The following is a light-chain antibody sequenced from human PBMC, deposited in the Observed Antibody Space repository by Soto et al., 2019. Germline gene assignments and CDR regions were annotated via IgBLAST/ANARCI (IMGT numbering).Light chain of an antibody. CDR1: SSNIGSNY. CDR3: AAWDDSLSGYAV. J-gene: IGLJ7*01. Sequence: QSVLTQPPSASGTPGQRVTISCSGSSSNIGSNYVYWYQQLPGTAPKLLIYRNNQRPSGVPDRFSGSKSGTSASLAIGGLRSEDEADYYCAAWDDSLSGYAVFGGGTQLTVL. V-gene: IGLV1-47*01. CDR2: RNN.